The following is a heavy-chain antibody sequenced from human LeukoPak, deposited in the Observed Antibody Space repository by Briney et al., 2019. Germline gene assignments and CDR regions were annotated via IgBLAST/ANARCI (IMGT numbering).Heavy chain of an antibody. CDR2: INHSGST. D-gene: IGHD3-10*01. CDR1: GGSFSGYY. CDR3: ARGHRRYYGSGSYYIGY. Sequence: PSETLSLTCAVYGGSFSGYYWSWIRQPPGKGLEWIGEINHSGSTNYNPSLKSRVTISVDTSKNQFSLKLSSVTAADTAVYYCARGHRRYYGSGSYYIGYWGQGTLVTVSS. J-gene: IGHJ4*02. V-gene: IGHV4-34*01.